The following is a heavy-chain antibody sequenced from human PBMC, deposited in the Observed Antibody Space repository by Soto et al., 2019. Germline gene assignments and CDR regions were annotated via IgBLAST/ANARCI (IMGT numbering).Heavy chain of an antibody. CDR2: IYYSGST. Sequence: SETLSLTCTVSGGSISIGGYYWSWIRQHPGKGLEWIGYIYYSGSTYYNPSLKSRVTISVDTSKNQFSLKLSSVTAADTAVYYCATYYYDSSGYLFDYWGQGTLGTAPQ. D-gene: IGHD3-22*01. CDR1: GGSISIGGYY. CDR3: ATYYYDSSGYLFDY. J-gene: IGHJ4*02. V-gene: IGHV4-31*03.